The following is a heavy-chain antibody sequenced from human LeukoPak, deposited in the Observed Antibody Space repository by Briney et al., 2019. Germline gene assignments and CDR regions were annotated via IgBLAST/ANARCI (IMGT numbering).Heavy chain of an antibody. V-gene: IGHV3-7*01. J-gene: IGHJ4*02. CDR1: GFTFSNDY. Sequence: GGSLRLSCVASGFTFSNDYMSWVRQAAGKGLEWVASIKPDGSERLSVDSVKGRFTTSRDNADNSLFLQMRSLRAEDTSVYDCARVFCGGGTCYSYFDNWGQGTLVTVS. D-gene: IGHD2-15*01. CDR3: ARVFCGGGTCYSYFDN. CDR2: IKPDGSER.